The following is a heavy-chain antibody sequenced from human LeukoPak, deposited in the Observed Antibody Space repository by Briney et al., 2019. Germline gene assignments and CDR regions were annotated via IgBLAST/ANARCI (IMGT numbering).Heavy chain of an antibody. Sequence: SETLSLTCTVSGGSISSYYWSWIRQPPGKGLEWIGYIYYSGSTNYNPSLKSRVTISVDTSKNQFSLKLSSVTAADTAVYHCARGASYGEFDYWGQGTLVTVSS. CDR1: GGSISSYY. CDR3: ARGASYGEFDY. J-gene: IGHJ4*02. V-gene: IGHV4-59*01. D-gene: IGHD5-18*01. CDR2: IYYSGST.